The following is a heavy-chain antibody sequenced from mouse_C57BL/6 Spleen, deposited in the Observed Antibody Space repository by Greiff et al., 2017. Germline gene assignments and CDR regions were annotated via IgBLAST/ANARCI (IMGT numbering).Heavy chain of an antibody. CDR3: TRDSDGYYTYAMDY. CDR1: GFTFSSYA. J-gene: IGHJ4*01. D-gene: IGHD2-3*01. V-gene: IGHV5-9-1*02. Sequence: EVQGVESGEGLVKPGGSLKLSCAASGFTFSSYAMSWVRQTPEKRLEWVAYISSGGDYIDYADTVKGRFTISRDNARNTLYLQMSSLKSEDTAMYYCTRDSDGYYTYAMDYWGQGTSVTVSS. CDR2: ISSGGDYI.